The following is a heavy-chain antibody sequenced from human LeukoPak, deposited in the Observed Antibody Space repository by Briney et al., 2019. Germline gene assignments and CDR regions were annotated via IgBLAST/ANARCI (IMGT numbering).Heavy chain of an antibody. CDR2: MNPDSGNT. CDR1: GYTFTSYD. Sequence: ASVQVSCKASGYTFTSYDINWVRQATGQGLEWMGWMNPDSGNTGYAQKFQGRVTITRNTSISTAYMELSSLRSEDTAVYYCARVRAARRSSGDWFDPWGQGTLVTVSS. J-gene: IGHJ5*02. CDR3: ARVRAARRSSGDWFDP. V-gene: IGHV1-8*01. D-gene: IGHD6-6*01.